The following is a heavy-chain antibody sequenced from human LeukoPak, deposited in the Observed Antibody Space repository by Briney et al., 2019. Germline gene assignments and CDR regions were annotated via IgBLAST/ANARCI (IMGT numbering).Heavy chain of an antibody. CDR2: IYYSGST. V-gene: IGHV4-59*01. CDR3: ARSYSSSWYFDY. CDR1: GGSISSYY. Sequence: SETLSLTCTVSGGSISSYYWSWIRQPPGKGLEWIGYIYYSGSTNYNPSLKSRVTISVDTSKNQFSLKLSSVTAADTAVYYCARSYSSSWYFDYWSQGTLVTVSS. D-gene: IGHD6-13*01. J-gene: IGHJ4*02.